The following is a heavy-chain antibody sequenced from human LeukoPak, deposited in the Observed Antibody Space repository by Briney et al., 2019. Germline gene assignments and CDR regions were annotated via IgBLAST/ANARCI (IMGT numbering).Heavy chain of an antibody. J-gene: IGHJ4*02. CDR1: GGSISSYY. D-gene: IGHD3-22*01. CDR3: ARLPYYYDSSGYVGY. V-gene: IGHV4-59*08. Sequence: SETLSLTCTVSGGSISSYYWSWIRQPPGKGLEWIGYIYYSGSTDYNPSLKSRVTISVDTSKNQFSLKLSSVTAADTAVYYCARLPYYYDSSGYVGYWGQGTLATVSS. CDR2: IYYSGST.